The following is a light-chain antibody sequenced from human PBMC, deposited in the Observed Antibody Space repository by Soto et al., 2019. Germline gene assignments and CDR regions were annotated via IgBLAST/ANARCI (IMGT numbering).Light chain of an antibody. CDR1: QSVTSSY. Sequence: EIVLTQSPGTLSLSLGERATLSCRASQSVTSSYLAWYQQKPGQAPRLLIYGASTRATGIPVRFRGSGSGTEFTLTISSLQSEDSAVYYCHQYNSWPRGTFGPGTKVEIK. CDR2: GAS. V-gene: IGKV3-15*01. J-gene: IGKJ3*01. CDR3: HQYNSWPRGT.